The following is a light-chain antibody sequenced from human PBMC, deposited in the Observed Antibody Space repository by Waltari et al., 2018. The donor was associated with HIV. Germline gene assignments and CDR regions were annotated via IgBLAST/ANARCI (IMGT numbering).Light chain of an antibody. Sequence: DIQMTQSPPTLSSSVGDRVTITCRAYQSIDTWLAWYQQKAGRAPKHLIYKASSIESGVPSMFIGRGSGTEFTLTISSLQPDDCATYYCQQYKTSSPWTFGQGTKVDI. CDR1: QSIDTW. V-gene: IGKV1-5*03. CDR2: KAS. CDR3: QQYKTSSPWT. J-gene: IGKJ1*01.